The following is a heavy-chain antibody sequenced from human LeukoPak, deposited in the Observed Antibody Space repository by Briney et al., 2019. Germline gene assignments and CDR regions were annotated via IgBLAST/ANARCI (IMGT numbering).Heavy chain of an antibody. V-gene: IGHV3-30*01. CDR3: ARDHRYFWSGYHDY. CDR2: ISYDGSNK. D-gene: IGHD3-3*01. Sequence: PGGSLRLSCAASGFTFSSYAMHWVRQAPGKGLEWVAVISYDGSNKYYADSVKGRFTISRDNSKNTLYLQMNSLRAEDTAVYYCARDHRYFWSGYHDYWSQGTLVTVSS. CDR1: GFTFSSYA. J-gene: IGHJ4*02.